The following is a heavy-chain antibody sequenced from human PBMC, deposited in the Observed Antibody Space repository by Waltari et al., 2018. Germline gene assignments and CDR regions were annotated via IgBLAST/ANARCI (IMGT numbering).Heavy chain of an antibody. D-gene: IGHD4-4*01. J-gene: IGHJ5*02. V-gene: IGHV1-3*01. CDR2: INAGNGNT. Sequence: QVQLVQSGAEVKKPGASVKVSCKASGYTFTSYAMHWLRQAPGQRLRWMGWINAGNGNTKYSQKFQGRVTITRDTSASTAYMELSSLRSEDTAVYYCARAATVPSWASRRGSNWFDPWGQGTLVTVSS. CDR3: ARAATVPSWASRRGSNWFDP. CDR1: GYTFTSYA.